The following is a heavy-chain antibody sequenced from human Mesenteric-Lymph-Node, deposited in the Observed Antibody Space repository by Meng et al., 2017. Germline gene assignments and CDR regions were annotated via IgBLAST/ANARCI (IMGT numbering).Heavy chain of an antibody. CDR3: ARVEGIPFWYFDL. V-gene: IGHV3-30*04. Sequence: GESLKILCAAPGFTFTTYAMHWVRQAPGKGLEWVVVISYDGRKTYYADSVKGRFTISRDNSKNTLYLQMNSLRAEDTAVYYCARVEGIPFWYFDLWGRGTLVTVSS. CDR2: ISYDGRKT. J-gene: IGHJ2*01. CDR1: GFTFTTYA.